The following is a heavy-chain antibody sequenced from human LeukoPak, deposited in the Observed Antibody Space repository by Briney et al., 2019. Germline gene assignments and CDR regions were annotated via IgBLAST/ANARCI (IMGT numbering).Heavy chain of an antibody. D-gene: IGHD3-3*01. CDR1: GGSFSGYY. J-gene: IGHJ4*02. Sequence: SETLSLTCAVYGGSFSGYYWTWIRQSPEKGLEWIGEINHSGSSKFNPSFKSRGTLSVDTSKNQFHLELTSVTATDTGVYYCVRGRRFLRFFDYWGQGTLVTVSS. V-gene: IGHV4-34*01. CDR3: VRGRRFLRFFDY. CDR2: INHSGSS.